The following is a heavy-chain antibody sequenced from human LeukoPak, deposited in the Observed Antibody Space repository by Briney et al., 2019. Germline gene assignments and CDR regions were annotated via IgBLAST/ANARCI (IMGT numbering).Heavy chain of an antibody. CDR2: IIPIFGTA. Sequence: PGASVKVSCKASGGTFSSYAISWVRQAPGQGLEWMGGIIPIFGTANYAQKFQGRVTITADESTSTAYMELSSLRSEDTAVYYCASPPIFGVVRTYFDYWGQGTLVTVSS. CDR1: GGTFSSYA. CDR3: ASPPIFGVVRTYFDY. V-gene: IGHV1-69*13. J-gene: IGHJ4*02. D-gene: IGHD3-3*01.